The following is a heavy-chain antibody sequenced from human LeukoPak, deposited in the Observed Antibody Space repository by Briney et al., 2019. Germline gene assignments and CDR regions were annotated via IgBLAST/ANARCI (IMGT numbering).Heavy chain of an antibody. Sequence: SETLSLTCTVSGGSISSYYWSWIRQSPAKGLEWIGYIYSSGCPTYNPSLKSRVTMSVDSSKNEFSLKVSSVTAADTAVYYCARRTRGAIDIWGQGTMVTVSS. CDR3: ARRTRGAIDI. CDR1: GGSISSYY. D-gene: IGHD2-2*01. CDR2: IYSSGCP. V-gene: IGHV4-59*08. J-gene: IGHJ3*02.